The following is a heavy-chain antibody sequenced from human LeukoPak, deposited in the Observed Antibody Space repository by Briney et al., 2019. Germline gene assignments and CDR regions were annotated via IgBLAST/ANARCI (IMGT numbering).Heavy chain of an antibody. CDR2: IYPGDSDT. D-gene: IGHD4-17*01. V-gene: IGHV5-51*01. J-gene: IGHJ3*02. CDR1: GYRFTSYW. CDR3: ARGVWATTTGPNDAFDI. Sequence: GESLKISCKGSGYRFTSYWIGWVRRMPGKGLEWMGIIYPGDSDTRYSPSFQAHVTISADKSISTAYLQWSSLKASDTAMYYCARGVWATTTGPNDAFDIWGQGTMVTVSS.